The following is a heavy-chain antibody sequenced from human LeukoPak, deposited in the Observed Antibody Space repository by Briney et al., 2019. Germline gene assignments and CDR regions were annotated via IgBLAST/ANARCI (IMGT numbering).Heavy chain of an antibody. CDR2: INPNSGGT. V-gene: IGHV1-2*02. Sequence: SVKVSCKASGYTFTGYYMHWVRQAPGQGLEWMGWINPNSGGTNYAQKLQGRVTMTTDTSTSTAYMELRSLRSDDTAVYYCARTSHYVDIAATIPYGIYYFDYWGQGTLVTVSS. D-gene: IGHD5-12*01. J-gene: IGHJ4*02. CDR3: ARTSHYVDIAATIPYGIYYFDY. CDR1: GYTFTGYY.